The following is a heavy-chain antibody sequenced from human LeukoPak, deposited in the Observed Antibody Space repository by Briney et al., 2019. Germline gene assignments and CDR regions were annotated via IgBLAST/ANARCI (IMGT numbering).Heavy chain of an antibody. Sequence: PSETLSLTCTVSGGSISSSSYYWGWIRQPPGQGLEWIGSIYYSGTTYYNPSLKSRVTICVDTSKNQFSLKLSSVTAADTAVYYCARQSSSSSPPHYMDVWGKGTTVTVSS. CDR2: IYYSGTT. CDR1: GGSISSSSYY. V-gene: IGHV4-39*01. D-gene: IGHD6-6*01. CDR3: ARQSSSSSPPHYMDV. J-gene: IGHJ6*03.